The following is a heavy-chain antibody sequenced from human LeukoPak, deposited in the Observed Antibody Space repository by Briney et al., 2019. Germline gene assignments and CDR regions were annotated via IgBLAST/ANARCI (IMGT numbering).Heavy chain of an antibody. CDR2: INHSGST. D-gene: IGHD3-9*01. CDR3: ARDPIRERDDY. J-gene: IGHJ4*02. Sequence: PSETLSLTRAVYGGSFSGYYWSWIRQPPGKGLEWIGEINHSGSTNYNPSLKRRVTISVDTSKNHFSLKLSSVTAADTAVYYCARDPIRERDDYWGQGTLVTVSS. CDR1: GGSFSGYY. V-gene: IGHV4-34*01.